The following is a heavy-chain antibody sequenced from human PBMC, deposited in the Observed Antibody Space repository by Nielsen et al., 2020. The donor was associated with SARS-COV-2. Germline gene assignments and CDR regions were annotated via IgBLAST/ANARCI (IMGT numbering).Heavy chain of an antibody. V-gene: IGHV4-59*13. CDR3: AREIVGATGWFDP. J-gene: IGHJ5*02. D-gene: IGHD1-26*01. Sequence: SETLSLTCTVSGGSINSYYWSWIRQPPGKGLEWIGYIYYSGSTNYNPSLKSRVTISVNTSKNQFSLKLSSVTAADTAVYYCAREIVGATGWFDPWGQGTLVTVSS. CDR2: IYYSGST. CDR1: GGSINSYY.